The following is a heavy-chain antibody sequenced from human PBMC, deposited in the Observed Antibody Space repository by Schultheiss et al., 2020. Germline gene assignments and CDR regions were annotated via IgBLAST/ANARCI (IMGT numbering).Heavy chain of an antibody. CDR3: ARVGFIAAADN. CDR1: GGSFSGYY. Sequence: SETLSLTCAVYGGSFSGYYWSWIRQHPGKGLEWIGYIYYSGSTNYNPSLKSRVTISVDTSKNQFSLKLSSVTAADTAVYYCARVGFIAAADNWGQGTLVTVSS. J-gene: IGHJ4*02. D-gene: IGHD6-13*01. CDR2: IYYSGST. V-gene: IGHV4-59*01.